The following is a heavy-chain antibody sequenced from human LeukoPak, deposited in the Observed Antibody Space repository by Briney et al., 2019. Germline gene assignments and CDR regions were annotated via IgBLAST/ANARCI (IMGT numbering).Heavy chain of an antibody. D-gene: IGHD3-16*02. CDR2: ISTSSTYI. J-gene: IGHJ4*02. CDR3: ARDGERGELSLYMDY. V-gene: IGHV3-21*01. Sequence: GGSLRLSCAASGFIFSSYSMNWVRQAPGEGLEWVSSISTSSTYIYYADSVKGRFTISRDNAKNSLYLQMNRLRAEDTAEYYCARDGERGELSLYMDYWGQGTLVTVSS. CDR1: GFIFSSYS.